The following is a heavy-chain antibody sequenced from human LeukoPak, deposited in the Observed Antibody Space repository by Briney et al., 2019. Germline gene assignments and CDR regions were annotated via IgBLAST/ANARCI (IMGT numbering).Heavy chain of an antibody. V-gene: IGHV4-39*07. CDR1: GGSISGSSFSFSGSSYY. CDR3: ARVGLGISTHLDY. Sequence: KASETLSLTCTVSGGSISGSSFSFSGSSYYWGWIRQPPGKGLEWIGSIYYSGSTYYNPSLESRVTISIDTSKNQFSLKLSSVTAADTAVYFCARVGLGISTHLDYWGQGTLVTVSS. CDR2: IYYSGST. D-gene: IGHD2-2*01. J-gene: IGHJ4*02.